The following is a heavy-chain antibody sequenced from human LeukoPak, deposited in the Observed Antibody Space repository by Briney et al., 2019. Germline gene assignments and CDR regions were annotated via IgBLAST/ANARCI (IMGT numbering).Heavy chain of an antibody. V-gene: IGHV3-23*01. J-gene: IGHJ3*02. D-gene: IGHD2-2*01. Sequence: GGSLRLSCAASGFTFSSFTMSRVRQAPGKGLEWVSAISGSGSGTYYADSVKGRFTLSRDNSKNTLFLQMNSLRAEDTAVYYCAKGITSCLIWGQGAMVTVS. CDR1: GFTFSSFT. CDR3: AKGITSCLI. CDR2: ISGSGSGT.